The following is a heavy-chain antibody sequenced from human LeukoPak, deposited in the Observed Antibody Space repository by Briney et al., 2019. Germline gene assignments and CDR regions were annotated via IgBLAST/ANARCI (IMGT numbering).Heavy chain of an antibody. J-gene: IGHJ6*03. V-gene: IGHV3-21*01. CDR1: VFTFSSYS. D-gene: IGHD5-12*01. CDR2: ISSSSTYI. CDR3: AKGGGYEAQYYYYYLDV. Sequence: GGSLRLSCAASVFTFSSYSMNWVRQAPGKGLEWVSSISSSSTYIYYADSVKGRFTISRDNAKNSLYLQMNSLRAEDTAVYYCAKGGGYEAQYYYYYLDVWGKGTTVTISS.